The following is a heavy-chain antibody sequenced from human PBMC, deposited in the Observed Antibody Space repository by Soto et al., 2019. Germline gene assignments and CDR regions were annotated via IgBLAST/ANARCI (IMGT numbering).Heavy chain of an antibody. CDR3: ARYIPGVRYYGMDV. J-gene: IGHJ6*02. D-gene: IGHD2-2*01. V-gene: IGHV3-23*01. CDR2: IGESGTPT. CDR1: GFTFSSYA. Sequence: EAQLLESGGGLVQPGGSLRLSCAASGFTFSSYAMKWVRQAPGKGLEWVSLIGESGTPTYYADSVEGRFTISRDNSGNTLFLEMYSLRAEDTAVYYCARYIPGVRYYGMDVWGQGTTVTVSS.